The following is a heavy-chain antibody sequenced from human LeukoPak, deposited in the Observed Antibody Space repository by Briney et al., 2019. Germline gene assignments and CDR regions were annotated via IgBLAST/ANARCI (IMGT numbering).Heavy chain of an antibody. CDR1: RFTFSIYW. V-gene: IGHV3-7*01. D-gene: IGHD1-26*01. J-gene: IGHJ4*02. CDR2: MNIDGSEK. Sequence: PGGSLRLSCAASRFTFSIYWMGWVRQAPGKRLEWVANMNIDGSEKYYADSVKGRFSISRDNARNSVYLQMASLRVEDTAVYYCARDPVEWELLLDYWGQGTLVTVSS. CDR3: ARDPVEWELLLDY.